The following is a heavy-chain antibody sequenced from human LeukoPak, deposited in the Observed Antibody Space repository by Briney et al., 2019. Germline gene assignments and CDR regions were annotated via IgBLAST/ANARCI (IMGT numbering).Heavy chain of an antibody. CDR1: GFTFDDYG. V-gene: IGHV3-20*04. CDR3: ARDGGYCSGGSCFYLDY. J-gene: IGHJ4*02. D-gene: IGHD2-15*01. Sequence: PGGSLRLSCAASGFTFDDYGMSWVRQAPGKGLEWVSGINWNGGSTGYADSVKGRLTISRDNAKNSLYLQMNSLRAEDTALYYCARDGGYCSGGSCFYLDYWGQGTLVTVPS. CDR2: INWNGGST.